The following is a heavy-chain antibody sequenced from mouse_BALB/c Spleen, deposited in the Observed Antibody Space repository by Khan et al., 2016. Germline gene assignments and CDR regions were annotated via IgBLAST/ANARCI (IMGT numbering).Heavy chain of an antibody. D-gene: IGHD1-1*01. J-gene: IGHJ3*01. V-gene: IGHV3-2*02. CDR3: ARDYYGSSCFDY. Sequence: EVQLQESGPGLVKPSQSLSLTCTVTGYSLTSDYAWNWIRQFPGNKLEWVGYISYSGSTSYNPSLKSRISITPDTSTNPSFLQFTSVTTEDTATYYSARDYYGSSCFDYWGQGTLVTVSA. CDR2: ISYSGST. CDR1: GYSLTSDYA.